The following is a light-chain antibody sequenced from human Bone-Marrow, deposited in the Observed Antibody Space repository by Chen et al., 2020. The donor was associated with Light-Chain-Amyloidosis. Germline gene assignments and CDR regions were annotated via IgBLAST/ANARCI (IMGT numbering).Light chain of an antibody. V-gene: IGLV6-57*01. CDR2: EDD. CDR3: QSYQGSSQGV. CDR1: SGSIATNY. Sequence: FMLTQPHSVSESPGQTVIISCTRSSGSIATNYVQWYQQRPGSSPTTVIYEDDQRPSGVPDRFSGSLDRSSSSASLTSSGRKTEDEADYYCQSYQGSSQGVFGGGTKLTV. J-gene: IGLJ3*02.